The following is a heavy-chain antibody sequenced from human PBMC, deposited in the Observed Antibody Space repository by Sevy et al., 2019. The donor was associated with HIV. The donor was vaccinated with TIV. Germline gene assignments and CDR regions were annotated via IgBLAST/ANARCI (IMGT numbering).Heavy chain of an antibody. CDR2: ISYNGDDK. V-gene: IGHV3-30-3*01. CDR1: GFTLSHRA. CDR3: ARDRVTPPTAILYHFDH. Sequence: GGSLRLSCRASGFTLSHRALHWVRQTPGMGLEWIASISYNGDDKVHADSVEGRFTIQRDNSENTLYLQMTSLRTEDTGVYFCARDRVTPPTAILYHFDHWGLGTLVTVSS. J-gene: IGHJ4*02. D-gene: IGHD2-8*01.